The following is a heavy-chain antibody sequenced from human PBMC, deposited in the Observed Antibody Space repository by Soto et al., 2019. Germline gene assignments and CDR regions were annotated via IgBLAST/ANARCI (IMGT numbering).Heavy chain of an antibody. Sequence: GGSLRLSCAASGFTFSRYAMHLFRQAPGEGLEWVAVISRDGSSKYYGDSVKGRFTVSRDNSNNTLYLSMTSLRPEDTAVFYCARSRNGAVPDSINFWGQGTLVTASS. CDR2: ISRDGSSK. V-gene: IGHV3-30-3*01. J-gene: IGHJ4*02. CDR3: ARSRNGAVPDSINF. CDR1: GFTFSRYA. D-gene: IGHD2-8*01.